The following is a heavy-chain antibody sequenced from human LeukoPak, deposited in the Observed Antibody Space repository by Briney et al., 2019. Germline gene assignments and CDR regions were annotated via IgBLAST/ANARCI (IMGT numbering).Heavy chain of an antibody. CDR3: AIDLWWLNDY. D-gene: IGHD2-8*02. J-gene: IGHJ4*02. CDR1: GFTFSKFT. CDR2: ISSNRNTI. Sequence: PGGSLRLSCAASGFTFSKFTMACVRQIPEKGLEWVSFISSNRNTIYYADSVKGRFTISRDNAKNSLYLQMNSLRAEDTAVYYCAIDLWWLNDYWGRGTLVTVSS. V-gene: IGHV3-48*04.